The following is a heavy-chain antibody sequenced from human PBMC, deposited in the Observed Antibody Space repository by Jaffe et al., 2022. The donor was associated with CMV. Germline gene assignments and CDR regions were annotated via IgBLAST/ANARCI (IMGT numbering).Heavy chain of an antibody. CDR1: GGSISSSSYY. CDR2: ISYSGST. J-gene: IGHJ3*02. V-gene: IGHV4-39*01. Sequence: QLQLQESGPGLVKPSETLSLTCTVSGGSISSSSYYWGWIRQPPGKGLEWIGSISYSGSTYYNPSLKSRLTISVDTSKNQFSLKLSSVTAADTAVYYCARHSDSRGYQNGFHIWGQGTMVTVSS. D-gene: IGHD3-22*01. CDR3: ARHSDSRGYQNGFHI.